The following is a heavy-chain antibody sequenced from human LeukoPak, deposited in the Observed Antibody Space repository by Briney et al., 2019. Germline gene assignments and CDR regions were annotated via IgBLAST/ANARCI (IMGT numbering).Heavy chain of an antibody. D-gene: IGHD3-3*01. J-gene: IGHJ5*02. CDR1: GYTFTSYG. CDR2: ISAYNGNT. Sequence: GASVKVSCKASGYTFTSYGISCVRQAPGQGLEWTGWISAYNGNTNYAQKLQGRVTMTTDTSTSTAYMELRSLRSDDTAVYYCARDTGAYYDFWSGPYLIDPWGQGTLVTVSS. CDR3: ARDTGAYYDFWSGPYLIDP. V-gene: IGHV1-18*01.